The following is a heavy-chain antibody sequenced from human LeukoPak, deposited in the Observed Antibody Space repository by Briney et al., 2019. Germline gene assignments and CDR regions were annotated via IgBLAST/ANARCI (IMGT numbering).Heavy chain of an antibody. CDR2: VSSSSSYI. Sequence: PGGSLRLSCAASGFTFSSYSMNWVRQAPGKGLEWVSSVSSSSSYIYYADSVKGRFTISRDNAKNSLYLQMNSLRAEDTAVYYCARPRQYSSSWWAYGMDVWGQGTTVTVSS. CDR1: GFTFSSYS. D-gene: IGHD6-13*01. J-gene: IGHJ6*02. V-gene: IGHV3-21*01. CDR3: ARPRQYSSSWWAYGMDV.